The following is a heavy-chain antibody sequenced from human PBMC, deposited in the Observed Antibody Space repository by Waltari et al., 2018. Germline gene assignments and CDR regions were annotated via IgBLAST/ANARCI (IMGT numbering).Heavy chain of an antibody. Sequence: VQLVQSGAEVMKPGASVKLSCTASGYTFNTYEINWVRQAPGQGLEWMGWMNPKNGDTGLAHKFQGRVTLTRDTSISTAYMELTSLTSDDSALYFCARRYYDIMSDPWGQGTLVTVSS. J-gene: IGHJ5*02. V-gene: IGHV1-8*02. CDR3: ARRYYDIMSDP. CDR1: GYTFNTYE. D-gene: IGHD3-9*01. CDR2: MNPKNGDT.